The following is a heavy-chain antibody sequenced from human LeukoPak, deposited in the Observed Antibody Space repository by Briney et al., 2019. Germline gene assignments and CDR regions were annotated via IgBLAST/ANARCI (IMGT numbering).Heavy chain of an antibody. J-gene: IGHJ1*01. CDR1: GGSFSGYY. CDR3: ARSNFSSAWYLYFHH. D-gene: IGHD6-19*01. V-gene: IGHV4-34*01. CDR2: INHSGTA. Sequence: SSETLSLTCAVYGGSFSGYYCSSIRQPPGKGLEWRGEINHSGTANYNPSLKSRVTLSVHTSKNQFSLKLSSVTGADTAVYYCARSNFSSAWYLYFHHRGEGTLVTVSS.